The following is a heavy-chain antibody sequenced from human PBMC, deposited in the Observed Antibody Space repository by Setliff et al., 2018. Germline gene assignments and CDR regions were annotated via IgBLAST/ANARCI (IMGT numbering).Heavy chain of an antibody. V-gene: IGHV4-39*02. CDR3: ARDPGNGHYMDV. CDR1: GGSITSGRYY. J-gene: IGHJ6*03. Sequence: PSETLSLTCTVSGGSITSGRYYWGWIRQPPGQGLEWIASIHYSENTYYNPSLKTRVTISVDTSKNQFSLKLSFVTAADTAVYYCARDPGNGHYMDVWGKGATVTVSS. CDR2: IHYSENT.